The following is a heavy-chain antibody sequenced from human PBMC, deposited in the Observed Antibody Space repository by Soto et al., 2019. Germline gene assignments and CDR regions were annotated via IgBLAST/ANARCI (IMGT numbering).Heavy chain of an antibody. CDR3: ARPITMFGLVVGNMDV. V-gene: IGHV3-53*01. CDR2: VYSGGTT. Sequence: EVQLVESGGGLIQPGGSLRLSCAVSGFTVSSNYMSWVRQAPGKGLEWVSVVYSGGTTYYADSVEGRFTISRDNSKNTLYLQMDSLRVEDTAVYYCARPITMFGLVVGNMDVWGQGTTVTVSS. J-gene: IGHJ6*02. D-gene: IGHD3-3*01. CDR1: GFTVSSNY.